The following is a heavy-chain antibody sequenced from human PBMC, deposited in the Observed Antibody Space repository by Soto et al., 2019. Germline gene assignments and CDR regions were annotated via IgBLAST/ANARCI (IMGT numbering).Heavy chain of an antibody. CDR3: ARSPIAAAGPFDY. CDR1: GGSISSSSYY. Sequence: SETLSLTCTVSGGSISSSSYYWGWLRQPPGKGLEWIGRIYYSGSTYYNPSLKSPVTISVHTSKNQFSLKLSSVTAADTAVHYCARSPIAAAGPFDYWGQRTLVTVSS. V-gene: IGHV4-39*01. J-gene: IGHJ4*02. CDR2: IYYSGST. D-gene: IGHD6-13*01.